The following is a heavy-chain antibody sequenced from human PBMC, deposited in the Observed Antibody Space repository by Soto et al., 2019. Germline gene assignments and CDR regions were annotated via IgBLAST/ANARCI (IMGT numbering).Heavy chain of an antibody. Sequence: PGWCMGLGSAACGFSVSSSAMSWVRQAPGKGLEWVSAISGSGGSTYYADSVKGRFTISRDNSKNTLYLQMNSLRAEDTAVYYCAKDFGYSGYDPSDYWGQGTLVTVSS. D-gene: IGHD5-12*01. CDR3: AKDFGYSGYDPSDY. CDR2: ISGSGGST. J-gene: IGHJ4*02. CDR1: GFSVSSSA. V-gene: IGHV3-23*01.